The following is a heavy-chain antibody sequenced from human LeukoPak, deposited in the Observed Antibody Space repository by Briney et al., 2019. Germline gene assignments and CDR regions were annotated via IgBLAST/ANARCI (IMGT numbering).Heavy chain of an antibody. D-gene: IGHD2-2*02. CDR1: GFTFSSYA. J-gene: IGHJ4*02. CDR3: ARLYV. CDR2: ISYDGSNK. Sequence: GGSPRLSCAASGFTFSSYAMHWVRQAPGKGLEWVAVISYDGSNKYYADSVKGRFTISRDNSKNTLYLQMNSLRAEDTAVYYCARLYVWGQGTLVTVSS. V-gene: IGHV3-30-3*01.